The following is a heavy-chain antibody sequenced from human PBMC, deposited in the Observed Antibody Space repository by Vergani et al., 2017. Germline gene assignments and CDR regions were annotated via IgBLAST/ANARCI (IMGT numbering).Heavy chain of an antibody. V-gene: IGHV4-59*01. CDR3: ARVSFWRGFLRGRYIDV. D-gene: IGHD3-3*01. CDR2: IYYSGST. Sequence: QVQLQESGPGLVKPSETLSLTCTVSGGSISSYYWSWIRQPPGKGLEWIGYIYYSGSTNYNPSLKSRVTISVDTSKNQFSLKLSSVTAADTAVYYCARVSFWRGFLRGRYIDVWGKGTTVTVSS. J-gene: IGHJ6*03. CDR1: GGSISSYY.